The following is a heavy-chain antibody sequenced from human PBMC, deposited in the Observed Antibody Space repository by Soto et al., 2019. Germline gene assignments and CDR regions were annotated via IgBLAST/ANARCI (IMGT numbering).Heavy chain of an antibody. J-gene: IGHJ6*02. CDR1: GFTFSSYW. CDR2: INSDGSST. D-gene: IGHD5-12*01. CDR3: ARERVVAYYYDMDV. V-gene: IGHV3-74*01. Sequence: GGSLRLSCAASGFTFSSYWMHWVRQAPGKGLVWVSRINSDGSSTSYADSVKGRFTISRDNAKNTLYLQMNSLRDEDTAVYYCARERVVAYYYDMDVWGQGTTVTAP.